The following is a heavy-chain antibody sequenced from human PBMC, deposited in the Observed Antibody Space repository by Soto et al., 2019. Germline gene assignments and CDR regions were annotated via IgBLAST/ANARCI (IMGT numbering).Heavy chain of an antibody. D-gene: IGHD3-10*01. CDR2: IYPGDSDT. J-gene: IGHJ6*02. CDR3: ATMRELWFGEGAVMDV. CDR1: GYSFTSSW. Sequence: GESLKISCKGSGYSFTSSWIGWVHQMPGKGLDWMGIIYPGDSDTRYSPSFQGQVTISADKSISTAYLQWSSLKASDTAMYYCATMRELWFGEGAVMDVWGQGTTVTVSS. V-gene: IGHV5-51*07.